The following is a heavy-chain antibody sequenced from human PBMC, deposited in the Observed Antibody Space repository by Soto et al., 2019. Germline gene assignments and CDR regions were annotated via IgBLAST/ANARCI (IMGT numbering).Heavy chain of an antibody. CDR1: GFTFSNAW. J-gene: IGHJ4*02. D-gene: IGHD6-13*01. CDR3: TTGESSSWYYFDY. V-gene: IGHV3-15*01. CDR2: IKSKTDGGTT. Sequence: GESLKISCAASGFTFSNAWMSWVRQAPGKGLEWVGRIKSKTDGGTTDYAAPVKGRFTISRDDSKNTLYLQMNSLKTEDTAVYYCTTGESSSWYYFDYWGQGTLVTVSS.